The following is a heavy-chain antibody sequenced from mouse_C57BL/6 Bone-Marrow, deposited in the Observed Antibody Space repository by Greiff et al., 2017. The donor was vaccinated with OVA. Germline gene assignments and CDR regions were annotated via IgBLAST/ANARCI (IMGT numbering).Heavy chain of an antibody. V-gene: IGHV1-82*01. J-gene: IGHJ4*01. D-gene: IGHD1-1*01. Sequence: VQLQQSGPELVKPGASVKISCKASGYAFSSSWMNWVKQRPGKGLEWIGRIYPGDGDTNYNGKFKGKATLTADKSSSTAYMQLSSLTSEDSAVYFCARSGSRGLYYAMDYWGQGTSVTVSS. CDR2: IYPGDGDT. CDR1: GYAFSSSW. CDR3: ARSGSRGLYYAMDY.